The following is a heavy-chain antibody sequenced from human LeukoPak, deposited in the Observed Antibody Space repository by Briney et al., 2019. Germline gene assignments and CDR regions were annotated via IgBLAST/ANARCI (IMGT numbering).Heavy chain of an antibody. Sequence: SETLSLTCAVYGGSFSGYYWSWIRQPPGKGLEWIGEINHSGSTNYNPSLKSRVTISVDTSKNQFSLKLSSVTAADTAVYYCARETTIAAAGTGAAFDIWGQGTMVTVSS. J-gene: IGHJ3*02. D-gene: IGHD6-13*01. CDR1: GGSFSGYY. V-gene: IGHV4-34*01. CDR2: INHSGST. CDR3: ARETTIAAAGTGAAFDI.